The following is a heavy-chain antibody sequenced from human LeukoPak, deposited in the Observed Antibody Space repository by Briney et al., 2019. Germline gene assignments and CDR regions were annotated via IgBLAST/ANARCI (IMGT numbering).Heavy chain of an antibody. CDR3: AKEADTIIVLKRYLDY. CDR1: GFTFSSYA. Sequence: GGSLRLSCAASGFTFSSYAMSWVRQAPGKGLEWVSAISGSGGSTYYADSVKGRFTISRDNSKNTLYLQMNSLRAEDTAVYYCAKEADTIIVLKRYLDYWGQGTLVTVSS. D-gene: IGHD3-22*01. CDR2: ISGSGGST. V-gene: IGHV3-23*01. J-gene: IGHJ4*02.